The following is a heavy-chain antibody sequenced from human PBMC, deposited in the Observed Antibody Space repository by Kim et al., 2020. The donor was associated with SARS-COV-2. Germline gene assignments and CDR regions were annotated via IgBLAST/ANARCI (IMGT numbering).Heavy chain of an antibody. CDR3: TTDMDTPGYYYYGMDV. Sequence: GGSLRLSCAASGFTFSNAWMSWVRQAPGKGLEWIGRIKSKTDGGTTDYAAPVKGRFTISRDDSKNTLYLQMNSLKTEDTAVYYCTTDMDTPGYYYYGMDVWGQGTTVTVSS. CDR2: IKSKTDGGTT. V-gene: IGHV3-15*01. D-gene: IGHD5-18*01. CDR1: GFTFSNAW. J-gene: IGHJ6*02.